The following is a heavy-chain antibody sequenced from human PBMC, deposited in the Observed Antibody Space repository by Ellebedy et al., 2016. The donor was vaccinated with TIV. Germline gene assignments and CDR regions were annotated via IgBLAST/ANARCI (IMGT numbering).Heavy chain of an antibody. CDR2: IYYSGST. J-gene: IGHJ3*02. D-gene: IGHD5-18*01. CDR3: AKGQLWLVGSGVFDI. V-gene: IGHV4-39*07. CDR1: GGSISSSSYY. Sequence: SETLSLXXTVSGGSISSSSYYWGWIRQPPGKGLEWIGSIYYSGSTYYNPSLKSRVTISVDTSKNQFSLKLSSVTAADTAVYYCAKGQLWLVGSGVFDIWGQGTMVTVSS.